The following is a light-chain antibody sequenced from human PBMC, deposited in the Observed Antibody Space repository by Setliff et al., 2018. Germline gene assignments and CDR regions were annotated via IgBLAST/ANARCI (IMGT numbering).Light chain of an antibody. V-gene: IGLV2-18*02. CDR1: SSDVGNYDR. CDR2: EVS. CDR3: SSYTSRSTDV. J-gene: IGLJ1*01. Sequence: QSALTQPPSVSGSPGQSVTISCTGTSSDVGNYDRVSWYQQPPGTAPKLMIYEVSSRPSGVPDRFSGSKSGNTASLTISGLQADDEADYYCSSYTSRSTDVFGTGTKVTVL.